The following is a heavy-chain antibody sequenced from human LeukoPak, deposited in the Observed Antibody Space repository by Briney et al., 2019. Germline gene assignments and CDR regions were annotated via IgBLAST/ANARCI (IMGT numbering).Heavy chain of an antibody. Sequence: GGSLRLSCAASGFTFSSYSMNWVRQAPGKGLEWVSSISSSSSYIYYADSVKGRFTISRDNAKNSLYLQLNSLRAEDTALYYCARGNGIRPRWYFDYWGQGTLVTVSS. J-gene: IGHJ4*02. CDR1: GFTFSSYS. V-gene: IGHV3-21*04. CDR2: ISSSSSYI. CDR3: ARGNGIRPRWYFDY. D-gene: IGHD1-1*01.